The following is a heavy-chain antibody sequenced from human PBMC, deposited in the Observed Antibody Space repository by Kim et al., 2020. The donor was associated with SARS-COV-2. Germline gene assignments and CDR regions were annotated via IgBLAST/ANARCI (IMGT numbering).Heavy chain of an antibody. Sequence: KCQGRVTITADESTSTDYMELSSLRSEDTAVYYCASTSIVTPDAFDIWGQGTMVTVSS. J-gene: IGHJ3*02. CDR3: ASTSIVTPDAFDI. D-gene: IGHD4-4*01. V-gene: IGHV1-69*01.